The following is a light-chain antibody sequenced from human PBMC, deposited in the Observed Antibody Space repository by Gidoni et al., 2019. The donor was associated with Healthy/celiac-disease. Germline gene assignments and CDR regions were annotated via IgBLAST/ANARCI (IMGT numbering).Light chain of an antibody. CDR1: QSFSSSY. CDR2: GAS. Sequence: EILLTQSPGTLSLSPGERATLSCRASQSFSSSYLAWYQQKPGQAPRLLIYGASSRATGIPDRFSGSGSGTDFTLTISRLEPEDFAVYYCQQYGTSPLTFGGRTKVEIK. CDR3: QQYGTSPLT. J-gene: IGKJ4*01. V-gene: IGKV3-20*01.